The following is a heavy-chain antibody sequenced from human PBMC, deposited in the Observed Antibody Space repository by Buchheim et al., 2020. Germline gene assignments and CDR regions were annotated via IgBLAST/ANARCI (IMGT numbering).Heavy chain of an antibody. J-gene: IGHJ5*02. CDR3: ARDLVDTAMAQFDL. Sequence: EVQLMESGGGLVKPGGSLRLSCAASGFTFRSYSMNWVRQAPGKGLEWVASITSIGTYIYYADSVKGRFTISRDNAKNSLYLQMNRLRAEYTAVYYCARDLVDTAMAQFDLWGQGTL. CDR2: ITSIGTYI. D-gene: IGHD5-18*01. V-gene: IGHV3-21*02. CDR1: GFTFRSYS.